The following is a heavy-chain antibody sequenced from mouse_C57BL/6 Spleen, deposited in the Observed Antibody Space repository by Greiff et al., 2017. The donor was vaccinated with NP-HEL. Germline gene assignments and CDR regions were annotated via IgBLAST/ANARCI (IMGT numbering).Heavy chain of an antibody. Sequence: DVQLVESGGDLVKPGGSLKLSCAASGFTFSSYGMSWVRQTPDKRLEWVATISSGGSYTYYPDSVKGRFTISRDNAKNTLYLQMSSLKSEDTAMYYCARHEMITTWYYAMDYWGQGTSVTVSS. V-gene: IGHV5-6*01. CDR1: GFTFSSYG. D-gene: IGHD2-4*01. J-gene: IGHJ4*01. CDR2: ISSGGSYT. CDR3: ARHEMITTWYYAMDY.